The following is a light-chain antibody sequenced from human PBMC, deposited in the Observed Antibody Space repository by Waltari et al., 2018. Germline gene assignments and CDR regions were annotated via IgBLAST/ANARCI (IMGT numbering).Light chain of an antibody. CDR2: DAS. CDR1: KDIRKN. CDR3: QHYNNLPYT. J-gene: IGKJ2*01. V-gene: IGKV1-33*01. Sequence: TCRASKDIRKNLSWLPERPGKAPKLLIYDASNLEAGVPSRFSGTGSGTDFSLTISSLQPEDSATYYCQHYNNLPYTFSRGTKLQIK.